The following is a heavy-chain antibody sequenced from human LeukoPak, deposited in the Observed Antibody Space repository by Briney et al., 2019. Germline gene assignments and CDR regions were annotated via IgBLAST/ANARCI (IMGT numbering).Heavy chain of an antibody. CDR1: GFTFSSYG. Sequence: GGSLRLSCVASGFTFSSYGMHWVRQAPGKGLEWVAFIRYDGSNKYYADSVKGRFTISRDNSKNTLYLQMNSLRAEDTAVYYCAKDLLHYDSSGYYYEQAFDYWGQGTLVTVSS. D-gene: IGHD3-22*01. CDR2: IRYDGSNK. V-gene: IGHV3-30*02. J-gene: IGHJ4*02. CDR3: AKDLLHYDSSGYYYEQAFDY.